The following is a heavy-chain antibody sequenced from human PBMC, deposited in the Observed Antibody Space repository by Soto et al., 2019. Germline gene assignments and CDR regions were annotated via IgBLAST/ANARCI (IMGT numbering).Heavy chain of an antibody. J-gene: IGHJ4*02. Sequence: EVQLVESGGGLVKPGGSLRLSCAASGFTFSSYMMNWVRQAPGKGLEWVSSIISSSNYKYYADSVKGWFTISRDNANNSLYLQMNSLRAEDAAVYYCARDPSPYDFWSGYSVWGLDYWGQGTLVTVSS. CDR1: GFTFSSYM. CDR3: ARDPSPYDFWSGYSVWGLDY. CDR2: IISSSNYK. V-gene: IGHV3-21*01. D-gene: IGHD3-3*01.